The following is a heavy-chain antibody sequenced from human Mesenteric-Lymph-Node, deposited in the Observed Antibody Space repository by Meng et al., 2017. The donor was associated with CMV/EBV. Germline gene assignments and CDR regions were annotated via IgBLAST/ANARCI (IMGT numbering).Heavy chain of an antibody. D-gene: IGHD2-2*02. CDR2: IYPGDSDT. V-gene: IGHV5-51*01. J-gene: IGHJ5*02. CDR1: GYSFTSYW. Sequence: KVSCKGSGYSFTSYWIGWVRQMPGKGLEWMGIIYPGDSDTRYSPSFQGQVTISADKSISTAYLQWSSLKASDTAMYYCARLNLPKYQLLYDWFDPWGQGTLVTVSS. CDR3: ARLNLPKYQLLYDWFDP.